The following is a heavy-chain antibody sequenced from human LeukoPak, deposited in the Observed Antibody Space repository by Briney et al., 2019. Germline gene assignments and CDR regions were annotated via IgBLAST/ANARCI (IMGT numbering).Heavy chain of an antibody. V-gene: IGHV3-48*03. CDR3: ARDKGDYSFDY. CDR2: ISSRGGTI. D-gene: IGHD2-21*02. CDR1: GFTFSSYE. J-gene: IGHJ4*02. Sequence: GGSLRLSCAASGFTFSSYEMNWVRQAPGKGLEWVSYISSRGGTIYYADSVKGRFTISRDNAKNSLYLQVNSLRAEGTAVYYCARDKGDYSFDYWGQGTLVTVSS.